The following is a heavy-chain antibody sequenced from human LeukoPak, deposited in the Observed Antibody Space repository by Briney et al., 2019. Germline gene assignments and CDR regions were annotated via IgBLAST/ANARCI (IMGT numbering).Heavy chain of an antibody. CDR1: GYSFYSYG. V-gene: IGHV1-18*01. D-gene: IGHD6-19*01. Sequence: ASVKVSCKASGYSFYSYGISWVRQAPGQGLEWMGWISAYNGNTNYAQKLQGRVTMTTDTPTSTVYMELRSLRSDDTAVYFRARDQRYSSGWYMGMDYWGQGTLVTVSS. J-gene: IGHJ4*02. CDR2: ISAYNGNT. CDR3: ARDQRYSSGWYMGMDY.